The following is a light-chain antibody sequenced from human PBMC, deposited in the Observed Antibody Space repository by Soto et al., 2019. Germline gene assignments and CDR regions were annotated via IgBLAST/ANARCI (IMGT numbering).Light chain of an antibody. J-gene: IGKJ2*01. CDR1: QSVSSSY. CDR3: QQYGSSPYT. CDR2: GAS. Sequence: EIVLTQSPGTLSLSPGERATLSCRASQSVSSSYLAWYQQKPGQAPRLLIYGASNRPTGIPARFSGSGSGTDFTLTISRLEPEDFAVYYCQQYGSSPYTFGQGTKLEIK. V-gene: IGKV3-20*01.